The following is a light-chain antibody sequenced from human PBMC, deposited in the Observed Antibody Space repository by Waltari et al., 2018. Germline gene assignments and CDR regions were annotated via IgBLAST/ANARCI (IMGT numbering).Light chain of an antibody. J-gene: IGKJ1*01. CDR1: QSVRNF. CDR3: QQGYMTPRT. V-gene: IGKV1-39*01. CDR2: ATS. Sequence: DIQMTQSPSSLSASVGDRVTITCRASQSVRNFLNWYQQEPGKAPKLLIYATSNLQTGVPSRFSGSGSGTDFTLSISSLQPEDFAIYFCQQGYMTPRTFGQGTKVEIK.